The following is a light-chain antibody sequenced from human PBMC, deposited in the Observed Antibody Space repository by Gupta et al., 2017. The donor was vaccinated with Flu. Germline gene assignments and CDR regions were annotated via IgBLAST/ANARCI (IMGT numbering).Light chain of an antibody. CDR2: DVS. V-gene: IGLV2-14*03. J-gene: IGLJ1*01. Sequence: QSALTQPASVSGSPGQSITISCTGTSSDVGGQNQVAWYQQYSGKAPNLLISDVSDRPSGVSNRFSGSKSGNTASLTISGLQPEDEADYYCSSFRSVSTPFVFGTGTKVTVL. CDR3: SSFRSVSTPFV. CDR1: SSDVGGQNQ.